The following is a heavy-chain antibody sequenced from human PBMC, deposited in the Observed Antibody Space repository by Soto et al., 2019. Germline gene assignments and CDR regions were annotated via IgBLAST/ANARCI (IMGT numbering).Heavy chain of an antibody. J-gene: IGHJ6*02. D-gene: IGHD3-10*01. Sequence: GGSLRLSCAASGFTFSSYAMSWVRQTPGKGLEWVSAISGSGGSTYYADSVKGRFTISRDNSKNTLYLQMNSLRAEDTAVYYCAKGRGPDYYYGMDVWGQGTTVTVS. CDR2: ISGSGGST. CDR1: GFTFSSYA. V-gene: IGHV3-23*01. CDR3: AKGRGPDYYYGMDV.